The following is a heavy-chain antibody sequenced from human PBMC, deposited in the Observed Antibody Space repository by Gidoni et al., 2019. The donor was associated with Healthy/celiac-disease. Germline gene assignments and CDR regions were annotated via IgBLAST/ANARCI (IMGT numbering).Heavy chain of an antibody. CDR1: GFTFSSYD. Sequence: EVQLVESGGGLVQPGGSLRLSCAASGFTFSSYDMNWVRQAPGKGLEWVSYISSRGSTIYYADSVKGRFTISRDNAKNSLYLQMNSLRAEDTAVYYCAREYCTNGVCLNYYYYGMDVWGQGTTVTVSS. CDR3: AREYCTNGVCLNYYYYGMDV. CDR2: ISSRGSTI. J-gene: IGHJ6*02. D-gene: IGHD2-8*01. V-gene: IGHV3-48*03.